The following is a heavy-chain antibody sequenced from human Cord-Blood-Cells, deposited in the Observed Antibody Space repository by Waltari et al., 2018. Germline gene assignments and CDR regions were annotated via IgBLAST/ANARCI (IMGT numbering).Heavy chain of an antibody. CDR1: GFTFGDYA. D-gene: IGHD3-16*01. V-gene: IGHV3-49*04. J-gene: IGHJ5*02. Sequence: EVQLVESGGGLVQPGRSLRLSCTASGFTFGDYAMRGVRQAPGKEVEWVGFIRSKAYGGTTEYAASVKGRFTISRDDSKSIAYLQMNSLKTEDTAVYYCTRMGDWFDPWGQGTLVTVSS. CDR2: IRSKAYGGTT. CDR3: TRMGDWFDP.